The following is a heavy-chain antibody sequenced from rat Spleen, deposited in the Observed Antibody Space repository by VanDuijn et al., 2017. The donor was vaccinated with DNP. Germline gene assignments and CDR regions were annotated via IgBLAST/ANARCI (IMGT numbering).Heavy chain of an antibody. D-gene: IGHD2-1*01. V-gene: IGHV5-20*01. CDR2: ISYDGGST. CDR1: GFTFSNYG. CDR3: TTSHTYRDFDY. Sequence: EVQLMESGGGLVQPGRSMKLSCAASGFTFSNYGMAWVRQAPKKGLEWVAYISYDGGSTYYRDPVKGRFTISRDNAKSTLYLQMDSLRSEDTATYYCTTSHTYRDFDYWGQGVMVTVSS. J-gene: IGHJ2*01.